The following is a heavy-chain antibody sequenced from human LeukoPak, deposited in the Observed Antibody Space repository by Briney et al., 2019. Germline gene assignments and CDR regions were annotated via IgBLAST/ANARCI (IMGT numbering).Heavy chain of an antibody. CDR1: GGSMSSYY. V-gene: IGHV4-59*01. Sequence: PSETLSLTCSVSGGSMSSYYWSWIRQPPGKGLEWIGCVSYSGSTNYNPSLRSRVTISVDTSKNQFSLKLSSVTAADTAVYYCARKGLTGGLDYWGQGTLVTVSS. CDR3: ARKGLTGGLDY. CDR2: VSYSGST. D-gene: IGHD2-8*02. J-gene: IGHJ4*02.